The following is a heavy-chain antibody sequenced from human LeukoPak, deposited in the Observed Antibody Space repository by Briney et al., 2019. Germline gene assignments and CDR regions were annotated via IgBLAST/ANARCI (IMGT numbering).Heavy chain of an antibody. J-gene: IGHJ4*02. CDR1: GYRVTSYW. CDR3: ARRFVAAAGDDH. V-gene: IGHV5-51*01. CDR2: IYPGDSAT. D-gene: IGHD6-13*01. Sequence: GESLKISCKGSGYRVTSYWIGWVRQMPGKRLECMGIIYPGDSATTSSPSFQGQVTISADKSISTAYLQWSSLKAADTAMYFCARRFVAAAGDDHWGQGTLVTVSS.